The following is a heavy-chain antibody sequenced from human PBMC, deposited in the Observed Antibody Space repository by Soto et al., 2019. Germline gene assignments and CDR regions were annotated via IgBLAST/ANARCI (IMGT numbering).Heavy chain of an antibody. CDR2: ISYDGSNK. V-gene: IGHV3-30*18. D-gene: IGHD2-15*01. Sequence: QVQLVDSGGGVVQPGRSLRLSCAASGFTFSSYGMHWVRQAPGKGLEWVAVISYDGSNKYYADSVKGRFTISRDNSKNTLYLQMNSLRVEDTAVYYCAKEGPGYYSFDYWGQGTLVTVSS. CDR1: GFTFSSYG. J-gene: IGHJ4*02. CDR3: AKEGPGYYSFDY.